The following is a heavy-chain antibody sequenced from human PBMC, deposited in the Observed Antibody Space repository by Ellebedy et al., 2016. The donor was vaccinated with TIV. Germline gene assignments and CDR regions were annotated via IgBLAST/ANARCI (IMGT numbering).Heavy chain of an antibody. CDR2: MYYGGRT. CDR1: GASISTSSYY. Sequence: MPSETLSLTCTVSGASISTSSYYWGWIRQPPGKGLVWIGTMYYGGRTYYNPSLKTRVTLSIATSRNQFSLKLTSVTAADTAVYSCASLCSSTSCYRANRDYWGQGTLVTVSS. J-gene: IGHJ4*02. D-gene: IGHD2-2*02. CDR3: ASLCSSTSCYRANRDY. V-gene: IGHV4-39*07.